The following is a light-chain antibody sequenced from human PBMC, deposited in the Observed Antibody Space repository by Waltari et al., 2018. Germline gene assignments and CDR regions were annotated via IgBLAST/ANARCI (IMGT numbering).Light chain of an antibody. J-gene: IGKJ1*01. V-gene: IGKV1-9*01. CDR3: QQLNSYRT. CDR2: AAS. CDR1: LGITIY. Sequence: DIQLTQSPSFLSASVGDRVTITCRASLGITIYLAWYQHKPGKAPELLIYAASSLQSGVPSRFSGSGSGTEFTLTISGLQPEDFATYYCQQLNSYRTFGQGTKVDIK.